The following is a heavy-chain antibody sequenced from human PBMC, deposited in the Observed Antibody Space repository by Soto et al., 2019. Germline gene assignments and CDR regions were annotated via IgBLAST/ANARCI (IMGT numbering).Heavy chain of an antibody. V-gene: IGHV3-49*03. CDR3: TIRYYDFWSGSFYYYGMDV. CDR1: GFPFGDYA. D-gene: IGHD3-3*01. J-gene: IGHJ6*02. Sequence: GGSLRLSCTASGFPFGDYAMSGFRQAPGKGLAWVGFIRSKAYGGTTEYAASVKGRFTISRDDSKSIAYLQMNSLKTEDTAVYYCTIRYYDFWSGSFYYYGMDVWGQGTTVTSP. CDR2: IRSKAYGGTT.